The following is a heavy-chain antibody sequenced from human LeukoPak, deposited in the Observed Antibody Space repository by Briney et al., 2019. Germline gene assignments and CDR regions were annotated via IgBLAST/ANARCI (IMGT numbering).Heavy chain of an antibody. Sequence: PGGSLRLSCAASGFAVNSNYMSWFRQAPGRGLEWVSIIYSGSSTYYADSVKGRFTISRDRSKNAIYLQMYSLRADDTAMYYCARDRWPDAFDIWGQGTMVTVSS. CDR3: ARDRWPDAFDI. CDR1: GFAVNSNY. D-gene: IGHD2-15*01. CDR2: IYSGSST. V-gene: IGHV3-53*01. J-gene: IGHJ3*02.